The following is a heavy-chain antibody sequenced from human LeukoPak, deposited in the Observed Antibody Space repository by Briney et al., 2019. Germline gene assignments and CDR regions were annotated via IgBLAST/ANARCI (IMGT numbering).Heavy chain of an antibody. Sequence: GGSLRLSCAASGFTFDDYTMHWVRQAPGKGLEWVSLISSDGGSTYYADSVKGRFTISRDNSNNSLYLQMNSLRSEDAALYYCARGHSYGRTDYYYYYYMDVWGKGTTVTVSS. V-gene: IGHV3-43*01. D-gene: IGHD5-18*01. CDR3: ARGHSYGRTDYYYYYYMDV. CDR2: ISSDGGST. J-gene: IGHJ6*03. CDR1: GFTFDDYT.